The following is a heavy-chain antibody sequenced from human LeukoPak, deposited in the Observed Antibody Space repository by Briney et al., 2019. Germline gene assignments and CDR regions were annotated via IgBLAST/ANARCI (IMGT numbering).Heavy chain of an antibody. Sequence: SVKVSCKASGGTFSSYAISWVRQAPGQGLEWMGRIIPILGIANYAQKFQGRVTITADKSTSTAYMELSSLRSEDTAVYYCAKTTMVRGVIQLDYWGQGTLVTVSS. CDR2: IIPILGIA. CDR1: GGTFSSYA. J-gene: IGHJ4*02. CDR3: AKTTMVRGVIQLDY. D-gene: IGHD3-10*01. V-gene: IGHV1-69*04.